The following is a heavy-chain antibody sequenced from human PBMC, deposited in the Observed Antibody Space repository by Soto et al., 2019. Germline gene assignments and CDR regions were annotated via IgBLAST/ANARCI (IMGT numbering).Heavy chain of an antibody. V-gene: IGHV5-51*01. J-gene: IGHJ4*02. CDR3: ARSLLGTPGDY. CDR1: GYSFTNYW. D-gene: IGHD1-7*01. CDR2: IYPGDSDT. Sequence: GESLKISFKGSGYSFTNYWIGWVRQMPGKGLEWMGIIYPGDSDTKYSPSFQGQVTISADKSISTAYLRWSSLKASDSAMYYCARSLLGTPGDYWGQGTLVTVSS.